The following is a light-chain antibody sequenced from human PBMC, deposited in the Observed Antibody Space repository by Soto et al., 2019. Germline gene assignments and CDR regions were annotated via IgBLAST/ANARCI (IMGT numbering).Light chain of an antibody. CDR2: YNN. Sequence: QSVLTQPPSTSGTPGQRVTISCSGASSNIGSNTVNWYQHLPGTAPKLLIYYNNQRPSGVPDRFSGSRSGTSASLAITGLQSGDDAYYYCAAWDVSLNGVVFGGGTKLTVL. CDR3: AAWDVSLNGVV. CDR1: SSNIGSNT. J-gene: IGLJ2*01. V-gene: IGLV1-44*01.